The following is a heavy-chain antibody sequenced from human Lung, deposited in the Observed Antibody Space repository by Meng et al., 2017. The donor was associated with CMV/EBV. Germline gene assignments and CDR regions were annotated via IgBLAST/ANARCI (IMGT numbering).Heavy chain of an antibody. CDR3: ARDQVRERDIVVVQNS. J-gene: IGHJ4*02. CDR1: GFTFSSYV. CDR2: ISSSSSYI. Sequence: SXAASGFTFSSYVMNWVRQAPGKGLECVSSISSSSSYIYYADSVKGRFTISRDNAKNSLYLQMNSLRAEDTAVYFCARDQVRERDIVVVQNSWGQGTXVTVSS. V-gene: IGHV3-21*01. D-gene: IGHD2-2*01.